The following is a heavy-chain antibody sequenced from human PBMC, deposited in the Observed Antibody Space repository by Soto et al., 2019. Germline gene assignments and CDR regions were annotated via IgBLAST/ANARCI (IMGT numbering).Heavy chain of an antibody. V-gene: IGHV1-69*01. CDR3: ARSQGSSTSLEIYYYYYYGMDV. Sequence: QLQLVQSGAEVKKPGSSVKVSCKASGGTFSSYAISWVRQAPGQGLEWMGGIIPISGTANYAQKFQGRVTITADESTRTVYMGLSSLRSEDTAVYFCARSQGSSTSLEIYYYYYYGMDVWGQGTTVTVSS. CDR2: IIPISGTA. J-gene: IGHJ6*02. CDR1: GGTFSSYA. D-gene: IGHD2-2*01.